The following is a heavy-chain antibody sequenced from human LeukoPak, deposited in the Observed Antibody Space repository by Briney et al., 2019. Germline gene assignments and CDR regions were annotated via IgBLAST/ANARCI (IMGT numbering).Heavy chain of an antibody. CDR1: GDSISSDGYS. CDR2: IYHSGST. V-gene: IGHV4-30-2*01. CDR3: ARDTRYCSGGSCYSSMDV. D-gene: IGHD2-15*01. J-gene: IGHJ6*02. Sequence: SQTLSLTCAVSGDSISSDGYSWSWIRQPPGKDLEWIGYIYHSGSTYYTPSLERRVTISVDRSKNQFSLKLSSVTAADTAVYYCARDTRYCSGGSCYSSMDVWGQGTTVTVSS.